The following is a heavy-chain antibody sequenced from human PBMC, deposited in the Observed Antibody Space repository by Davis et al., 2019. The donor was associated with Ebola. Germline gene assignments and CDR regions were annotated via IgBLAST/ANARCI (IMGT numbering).Heavy chain of an antibody. D-gene: IGHD3-22*01. J-gene: IGHJ6*02. CDR2: ISSSGTTI. CDR1: GFTFSSYE. CDR3: ARGWLGYYYGMDV. Sequence: GESLKISCAASGFTFSSYEINWVRQAPGKGLEWVSYISSSGTTIYYADSVKGRFTISRDNAKNSLYLQMNSLRVEDTAVYYCARGWLGYYYGMDVWGQGTTVTVSS. V-gene: IGHV3-48*03.